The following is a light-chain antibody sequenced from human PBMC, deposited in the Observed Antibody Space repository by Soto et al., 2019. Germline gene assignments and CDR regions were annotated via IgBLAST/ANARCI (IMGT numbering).Light chain of an antibody. CDR2: AAS. V-gene: IGKV1-39*01. CDR3: QQSYRTPLT. CDR1: ETISDY. J-gene: IGKJ4*01. Sequence: DIQMTQFPSSLSASVGDRVTITCPASETISDYLNWYQHKPGTAPKLLIFAASSLQSGVPSRFSGGGSGTNFTLTITSLQPEDFVTYDCQQSYRTPLTFGGGTKVEIQ.